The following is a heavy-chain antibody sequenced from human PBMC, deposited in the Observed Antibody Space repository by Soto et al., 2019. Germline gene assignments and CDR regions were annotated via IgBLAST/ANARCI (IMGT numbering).Heavy chain of an antibody. Sequence: QVPLVQSGAEVKKPGASVKVSCKVSGYSFITYGVSWVRQAPGQGLDWMGWISTYNGNTKYAERLQGRVTMTTDTTTRPAYMELRILRSDDTAVYYCARGPTDYHDYSGDYFLDYWGQGTLVTVSS. CDR1: GYSFITYG. CDR2: ISTYNGNT. D-gene: IGHD3-22*01. V-gene: IGHV1-18*01. CDR3: ARGPTDYHDYSGDYFLDY. J-gene: IGHJ4*02.